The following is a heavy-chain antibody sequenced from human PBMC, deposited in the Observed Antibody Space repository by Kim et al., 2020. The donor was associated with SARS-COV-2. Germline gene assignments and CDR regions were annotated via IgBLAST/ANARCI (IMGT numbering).Heavy chain of an antibody. CDR3: ARSWAVGKGQWLHPPVGWVGLDY. CDR1: GGSISSSSYY. J-gene: IGHJ4*02. Sequence: SETLSLTCTVSGGSISSSSYYWGWIRQPPGKGLEWIGSIYYSGSTYYNPSLKSRVTISVDTSKNQFSLKLSSVTAADTAVYYCARSWAVGKGQWLHPPVGWVGLDYWGQGTLVTVSS. CDR2: IYYSGST. D-gene: IGHD6-19*01. V-gene: IGHV4-39*07.